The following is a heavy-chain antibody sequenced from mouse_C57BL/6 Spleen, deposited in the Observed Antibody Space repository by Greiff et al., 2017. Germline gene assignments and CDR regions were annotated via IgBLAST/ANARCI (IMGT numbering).Heavy chain of an antibody. J-gene: IGHJ4*01. CDR1: GYTFTSYW. CDR3: ATPSYDYAMDY. D-gene: IGHD1-1*01. Sequence: QVQLQQPGAELVKPGASVKLSCKASGYTFTSYWMQWVKQRPGQGLEWIGEIDPSDSYTNYNQKFKGKATLTVDTSSSTAYMQLSSLTSEDSAVYYCATPSYDYAMDYWGQGTSVTVSS. V-gene: IGHV1-50*01. CDR2: IDPSDSYT.